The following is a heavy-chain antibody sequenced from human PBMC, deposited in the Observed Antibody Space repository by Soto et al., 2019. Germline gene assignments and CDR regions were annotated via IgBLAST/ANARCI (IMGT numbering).Heavy chain of an antibody. J-gene: IGHJ6*02. CDR2: IYYRSKWFH. Sequence: SQTLSLTCVISGDSVSSNGACWNWIRQSPSRGLQWLGRIYYRSKWFHDYAASVESRMANNPDTSRNQFSLQLNYVTPEDTAVYYCARVHCSAGTCLDGLDFWGQGTTVTV. V-gene: IGHV6-1*01. CDR1: GDSVSSNGAC. CDR3: ARVHCSAGTCLDGLDF. D-gene: IGHD2-15*01.